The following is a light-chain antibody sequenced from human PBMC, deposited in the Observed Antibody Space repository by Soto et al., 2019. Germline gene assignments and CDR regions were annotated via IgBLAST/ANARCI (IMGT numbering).Light chain of an antibody. J-gene: IGLJ2*01. CDR2: EVS. CDR1: SSDVGGYKY. V-gene: IGLV2-14*01. CDR3: ASYTSSSTSVI. Sequence: QSALTQPASVSGSPGQSITISCTGTSSDVGGYKYVSWYQQHPDKAPKLIIFEVSNRPSGISSRFSGSKSGNTASLTISGLQAEDEADYYCASYTSSSTSVIFGIGTTLTVL.